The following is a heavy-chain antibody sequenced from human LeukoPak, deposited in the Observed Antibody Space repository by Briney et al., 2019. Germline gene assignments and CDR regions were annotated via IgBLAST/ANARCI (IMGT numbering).Heavy chain of an antibody. D-gene: IGHD3-22*01. CDR2: ISYDGSNK. CDR1: GFSFSSYT. CDR3: ARGMGAYDSSGYQIY. J-gene: IGHJ4*02. Sequence: GGSLRLSGAASGFSFSSYTMNWVRQAPGKGLEWVAVISYDGSNKYYADSVKGRFTISRDNSKNTLYLQMNSLRAEDTAVYYCARGMGAYDSSGYQIYWGQGTLVIVSS. V-gene: IGHV3-30-3*01.